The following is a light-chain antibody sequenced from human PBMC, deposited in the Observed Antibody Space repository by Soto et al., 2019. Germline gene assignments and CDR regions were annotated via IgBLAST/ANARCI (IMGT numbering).Light chain of an antibody. CDR2: GAS. Sequence: EIVLTQSPGTLSLSQGERATLSCRAIQSVSSSYLAWYQQEPGQAPRLLIYGASSRATGIPDRFSGSGSGTDFTLTISSLEPEDSAIYYCQPRNVWPPVTFGLGTRLEI. V-gene: IGKV3D-20*02. J-gene: IGKJ5*01. CDR3: QPRNVWPPVT. CDR1: QSVSSSY.